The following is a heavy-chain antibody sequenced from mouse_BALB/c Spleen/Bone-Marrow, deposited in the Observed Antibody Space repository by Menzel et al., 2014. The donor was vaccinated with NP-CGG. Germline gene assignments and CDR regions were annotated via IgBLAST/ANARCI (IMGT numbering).Heavy chain of an antibody. D-gene: IGHD2-4*01. J-gene: IGHJ2*02. CDR1: GFTFSSYA. V-gene: IGHV5-9-3*01. Sequence: EVQLQESGGGLVKPGGSLKLSCAASGFTFSSYAMSWVRQTPEKRLEWVATICSGGSYTYYTDSVKGRFTISRDNAKNTLYLQMSSLRADDTSMYYCARHGITRLLDYWGQGTSLTVSS. CDR3: ARHGITRLLDY. CDR2: ICSGGSYT.